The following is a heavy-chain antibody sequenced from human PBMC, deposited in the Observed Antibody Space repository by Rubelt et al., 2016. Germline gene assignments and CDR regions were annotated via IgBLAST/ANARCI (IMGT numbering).Heavy chain of an antibody. CDR2: IYYRGST. V-gene: IGHV4-59*08. CDR1: GGSINSYY. D-gene: IGHD6-19*01. Sequence: QVQLQESGPGLVKPSETLSLTCTVSGGSINSYYWSWIRQPPGKGLEWIGHIYYRGSTNYNPSLKRRVTISVDTSKNQVSLKRNSVTAADTAVYYCARSGKQWDALDYWGQGTLVTVSS. CDR3: ARSGKQWDALDY. J-gene: IGHJ4*02.